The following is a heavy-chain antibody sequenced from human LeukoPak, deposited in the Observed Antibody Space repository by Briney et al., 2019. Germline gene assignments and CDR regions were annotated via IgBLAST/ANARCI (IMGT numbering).Heavy chain of an antibody. CDR2: IYTSGST. CDR1: GGSISSYY. V-gene: IGHV4-4*07. Sequence: SETLSLTCTVSGGSISSYYWSWIRQPVGKGLEWIGRIYTSGSTNYNPSLKSRVTMSVDTSKNQFSLKLSSVTAADTAVYYCAREYSSSSVGWFDPWGQGTLVTVSS. D-gene: IGHD6-6*01. J-gene: IGHJ5*02. CDR3: AREYSSSSVGWFDP.